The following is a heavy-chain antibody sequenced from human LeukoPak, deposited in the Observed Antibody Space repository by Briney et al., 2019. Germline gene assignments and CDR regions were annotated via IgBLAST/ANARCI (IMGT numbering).Heavy chain of an antibody. J-gene: IGHJ4*02. CDR2: ISAYNGNT. Sequence: ASVKVSCKASGYTFTSYGISWVRQAPGQGLERMGWISAYNGNTNYAQKVQDRVTITTATSKSTAYMELRRLRYDATAVYYCARDSGTYGYWGQGTLVTVSS. CDR3: ARDSGTYGY. V-gene: IGHV1-18*01. D-gene: IGHD1-26*01. CDR1: GYTFTSYG.